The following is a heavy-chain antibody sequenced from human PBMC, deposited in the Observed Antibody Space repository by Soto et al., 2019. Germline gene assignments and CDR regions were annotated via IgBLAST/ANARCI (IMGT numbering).Heavy chain of an antibody. V-gene: IGHV1-2*02. CDR1: GYPVTAYY. CDR3: ARGGGVGVAGSAAFDM. Sequence: QLHLVQSGAVVKKPGASVTVSCSASGYPVTAYYMHWVRQAPGRGLEWMGGINPATGAAKYTQTFQGRVTMTRATSTSTVFMELSGLTTEDKAVFYCARGGGVGVAGSAAFDMWGQGTLVNVSS. J-gene: IGHJ3*02. CDR2: INPATGAA. D-gene: IGHD3-3*01.